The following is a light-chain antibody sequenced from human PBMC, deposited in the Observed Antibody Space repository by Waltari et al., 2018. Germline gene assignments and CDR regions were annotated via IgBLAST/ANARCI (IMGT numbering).Light chain of an antibody. CDR2: WAS. CDR3: HQYSTTPWT. Sequence: DFVMTQSPDSLSVSLGERATIKCKSSQSVLYSHNSKNYLAWYQQKPGQPPKLLIYWASTRESGVPDRFSGSGSGTDFTLTISSLQAEDVAVYYCHQYSTTPWTFGQGTKVEI. CDR1: QSVLYSHNSKNY. J-gene: IGKJ1*01. V-gene: IGKV4-1*01.